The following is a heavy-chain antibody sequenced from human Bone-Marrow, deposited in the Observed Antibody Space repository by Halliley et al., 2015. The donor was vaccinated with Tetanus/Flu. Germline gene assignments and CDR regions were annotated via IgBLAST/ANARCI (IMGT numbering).Heavy chain of an antibody. Sequence: LGWVSRINDDGSSRIHADSVKGRFTISRDNAKNTVYLQMNSLRVEDTAVYYCASNSRTDFDYWGQGMLVTVSS. CDR2: INDDGSSR. D-gene: IGHD1-1*01. V-gene: IGHV3-74*01. J-gene: IGHJ4*02. CDR3: ASNSRTDFDY.